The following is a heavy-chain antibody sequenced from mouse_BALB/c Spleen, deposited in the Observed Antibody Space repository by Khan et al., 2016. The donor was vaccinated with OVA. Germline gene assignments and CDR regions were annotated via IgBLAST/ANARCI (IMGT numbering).Heavy chain of an antibody. CDR2: IWTAGGT. J-gene: IGHJ1*01. Sequence: VQLQESGPGLVAPSQSLSITCTVSGFSLTNYDISWIRQPPGKGLEWLGGIWTAGGTNYNSAFMSRLCISKYNSKCQVSLILHSLQTDDTSIYYGVGRANYYGSYYGSFDVWGAGTTVTVSS. D-gene: IGHD1-1*01. CDR1: GFSLTNYD. CDR3: VGRANYYGSYYGSFDV. V-gene: IGHV2-9-2*01.